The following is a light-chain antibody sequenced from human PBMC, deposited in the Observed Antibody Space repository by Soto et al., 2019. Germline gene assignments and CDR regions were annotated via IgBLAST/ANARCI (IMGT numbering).Light chain of an antibody. V-gene: IGLV2-23*01. CDR1: SSDVGSYNL. CDR2: EGN. J-gene: IGLJ1*01. CDR3: CSYAGTNTFV. Sequence: VLTQPASVSGSPGQSITISCTGTSSDVGSYNLVSWYQQHPGKAPKLMIYEGNKRPSGVSNRFSGSKSANTASLTISGLQTEDEADYYCCSYAGTNTFVFGTGTKLTVL.